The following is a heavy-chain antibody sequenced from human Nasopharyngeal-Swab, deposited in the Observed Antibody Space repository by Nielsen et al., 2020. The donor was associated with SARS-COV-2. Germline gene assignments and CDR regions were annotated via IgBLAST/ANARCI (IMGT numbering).Heavy chain of an antibody. D-gene: IGHD3-22*01. V-gene: IGHV3-23*01. CDR1: GFTFSSYA. Sequence: GESLEISCAASGFTFSSYAMSWVRQAPGKGLEWVSAISGSGGSTHYADSVKGGFTISRDNSKNTLYLQMNSLRAEDTAVYYCAKDATRMIVVVITVLAFEIWGQGTMVTVSS. CDR2: ISGSGGST. J-gene: IGHJ3*02. CDR3: AKDATRMIVVVITVLAFEI.